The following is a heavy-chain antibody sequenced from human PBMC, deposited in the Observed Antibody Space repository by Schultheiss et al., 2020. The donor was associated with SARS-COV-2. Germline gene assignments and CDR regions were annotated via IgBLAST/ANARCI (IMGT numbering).Heavy chain of an antibody. D-gene: IGHD6-19*01. CDR2: INHSGST. V-gene: IGHV4-34*01. CDR1: GGSFSGYY. CDR3: ARGLWLAPDY. Sequence: SETLSLTCAVYGGSFSGYYWSWIRQPPGKGLEWIGEINHSGSTNYNPSLKSRVTISVDRSKNQFSLKLSSVTAADTAVYYCARGLWLAPDYWGQGTLVTVSS. J-gene: IGHJ4*02.